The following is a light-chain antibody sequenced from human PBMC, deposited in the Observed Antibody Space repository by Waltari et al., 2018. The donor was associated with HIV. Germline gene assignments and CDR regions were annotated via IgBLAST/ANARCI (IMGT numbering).Light chain of an antibody. V-gene: IGKV4-1*01. CDR1: QSVFSSSNKNNY. CDR2: WAS. Sequence: DLVTTQSPDSLAVSLGERATINCKSSQSVFSSSNKNNYLAWYQQKPGQPPKLLIYWASTRDSGVPDRFSGSGSGTDFTLTISSLQAEDVAVYYCQQDYSTITFGQGTRLEIK. J-gene: IGKJ5*01. CDR3: QQDYSTIT.